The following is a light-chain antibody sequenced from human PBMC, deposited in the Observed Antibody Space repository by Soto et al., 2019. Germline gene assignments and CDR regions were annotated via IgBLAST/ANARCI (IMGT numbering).Light chain of an antibody. Sequence: QSVLTQPPSASGTPGQRVTISCSGVSSNIGINTVNWYQQLPGTAPKVLIYTDNERPSGVPDRFSGSKSGTSASLAINGLQSGDEADYYCGAWDESLNGYVFGTGTKLTVL. CDR3: GAWDESLNGYV. V-gene: IGLV1-44*01. J-gene: IGLJ1*01. CDR2: TDN. CDR1: SSNIGINT.